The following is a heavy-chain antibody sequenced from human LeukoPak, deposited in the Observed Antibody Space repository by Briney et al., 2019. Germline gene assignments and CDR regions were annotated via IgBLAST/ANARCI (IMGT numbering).Heavy chain of an antibody. D-gene: IGHD2-2*01. Sequence: KPSETLSLTCAVSGYSISSGYQWAWIRQPPGKTLEWIGSIFHTGSAHYNPSLKSRVTISVGTYTNHFSLRLTSVTAADTAVYYCARDPHWLTPDCTSISCYENYFDPWGQGILVTVSS. CDR2: IFHTGSA. CDR3: ARDPHWLTPDCTSISCYENYFDP. J-gene: IGHJ5*02. CDR1: GYSISSGYQ. V-gene: IGHV4-38-2*02.